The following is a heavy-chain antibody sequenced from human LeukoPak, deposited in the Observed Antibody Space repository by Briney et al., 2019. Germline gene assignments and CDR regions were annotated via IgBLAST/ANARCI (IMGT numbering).Heavy chain of an antibody. Sequence: GGSLRLSCAASGFTFSSYAMSWVRQAPGKGLEWVSAISGSGGSTYYADSVKGRFTISRDNAKNSLYLQMNSLRAEDTAVYYCARDLYYYDSSGDYWGQGTLVTVSP. J-gene: IGHJ4*02. CDR3: ARDLYYYDSSGDY. V-gene: IGHV3-23*01. D-gene: IGHD3-22*01. CDR2: ISGSGGST. CDR1: GFTFSSYA.